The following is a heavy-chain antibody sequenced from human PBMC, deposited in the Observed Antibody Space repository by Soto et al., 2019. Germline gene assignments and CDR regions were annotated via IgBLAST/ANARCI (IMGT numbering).Heavy chain of an antibody. CDR3: AGIGEDVYYGMDV. Sequence: QVQLQESGPGLVKPSETLSLTCSVSGGSMRSYYWNWLRQPAGKGLEWIGRIYSRGETNYNPSVKSRVTMSVDTSKNEFSLRLNSVTAADTAVYYCAGIGEDVYYGMDVWGQGTTVTVSS. J-gene: IGHJ6*02. D-gene: IGHD2-21*01. V-gene: IGHV4-4*07. CDR1: GGSMRSYY. CDR2: IYSRGET.